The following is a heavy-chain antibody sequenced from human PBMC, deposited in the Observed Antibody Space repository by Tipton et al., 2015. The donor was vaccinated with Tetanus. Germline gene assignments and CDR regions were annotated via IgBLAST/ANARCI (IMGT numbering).Heavy chain of an antibody. CDR2: IFSGGTT. J-gene: IGHJ3*02. CDR3: AREDYFDISAFDI. Sequence: TLSLTCTVAGDSISSGGYYWNWVRQNPGKGLEWLGYIFSGGTTFYSPSLNGRVSMSLDTSKNLFALRLASVTAADTAVYYCAREDYFDISAFDIWGQGTMVTVSS. D-gene: IGHD2/OR15-2a*01. CDR1: GDSISSGGYY. V-gene: IGHV4-31*03.